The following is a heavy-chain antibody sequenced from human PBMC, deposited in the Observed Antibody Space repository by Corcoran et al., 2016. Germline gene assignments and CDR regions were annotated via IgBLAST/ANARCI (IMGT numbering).Heavy chain of an antibody. CDR2: INPNSGGT. Sequence: QVQLVQSGAEVKKPGASVRVSCKASGYTFTGYYMHWVRQAPGQGLEWMGWINPNSGGTNYAQKFQGRVTMTRDTSISTAYMELSRLRSDDTAVYYCARDYLPGGYYDWWWGVYFQHWGQGTLVTVSS. D-gene: IGHD3-22*01. J-gene: IGHJ1*01. CDR1: GYTFTGYY. CDR3: ARDYLPGGYYDWWWGVYFQH. V-gene: IGHV1-2*02.